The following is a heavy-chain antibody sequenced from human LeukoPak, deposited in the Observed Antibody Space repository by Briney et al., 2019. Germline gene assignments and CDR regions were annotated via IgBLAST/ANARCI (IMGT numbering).Heavy chain of an antibody. CDR2: IWYDGSNK. Sequence: GRPLRLSCAASGFTFSSYGMHWVRQAPGKALEWVAVIWYDGSNKYYADSVKGRFTISRDNSKNTLYLQMNSLRAEDTAVYYCASGSYYAFNYWGQGTLVTVSS. J-gene: IGHJ4*02. CDR3: ASGSYYAFNY. CDR1: GFTFSSYG. V-gene: IGHV3-33*01. D-gene: IGHD1-26*01.